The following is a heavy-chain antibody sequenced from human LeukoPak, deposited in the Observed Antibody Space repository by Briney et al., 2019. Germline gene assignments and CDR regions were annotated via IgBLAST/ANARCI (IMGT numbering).Heavy chain of an antibody. Sequence: GRSLRLSCAASGFTFSSYAMHWVRQAPGKGLEWVAVISYDGSNKYYADSVKGRFTISRDNSKNSLYLQMNSLRAEDTAVYYCARDRPDDYGDYSYYYYGMDVWGQGTTVTVSS. CDR1: GFTFSSYA. CDR3: ARDRPDDYGDYSYYYYGMDV. D-gene: IGHD4-17*01. CDR2: ISYDGSNK. J-gene: IGHJ6*02. V-gene: IGHV3-30-3*01.